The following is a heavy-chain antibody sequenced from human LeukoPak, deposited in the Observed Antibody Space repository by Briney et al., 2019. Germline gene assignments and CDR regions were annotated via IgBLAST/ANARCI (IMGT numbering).Heavy chain of an antibody. V-gene: IGHV1-18*01. J-gene: IGHJ5*02. CDR2: ISAYNGNT. CDR3: ARGHRVVVPAGLDP. Sequence: ASVKVSCKASGYTFTSYGISWLRQAPGQGLEGMGWISAYNGNTNYAQKLQGRVTMTTDTSTSTAYMELRSLRSDDTAVYYCARGHRVVVPAGLDPWGQGTLVTVSS. D-gene: IGHD2-2*01. CDR1: GYTFTSYG.